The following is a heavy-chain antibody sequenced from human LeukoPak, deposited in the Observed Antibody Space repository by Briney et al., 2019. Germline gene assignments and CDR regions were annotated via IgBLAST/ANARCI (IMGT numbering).Heavy chain of an antibody. J-gene: IGHJ4*02. CDR1: GGSISSDGYS. Sequence: PSETLSLTCTVSGGSISSDGYSWNWIRQPPGKGLEWIGYIYHSGSTNYNPSLKSRVTISVDTSKNQFSLKLSSVTAADTAVYYCARGGGFVKYWGQGTLVTVSS. V-gene: IGHV4-30-2*01. D-gene: IGHD3-16*01. CDR2: IYHSGST. CDR3: ARGGGFVKY.